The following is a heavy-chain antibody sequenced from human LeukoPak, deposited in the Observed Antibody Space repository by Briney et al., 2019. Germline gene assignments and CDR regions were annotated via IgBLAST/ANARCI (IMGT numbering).Heavy chain of an antibody. J-gene: IGHJ1*01. Sequence: SETLSLTCTVSGGSISSSSYYWGWIRQPPGKGLEWIGSIYYSGSTYYNPSLKSRVTISVDTSKNQFSLKLSSVTAADTAVYYCARGARDDFWSGPNEYFQHWGQGTLVTVSS. V-gene: IGHV4-39*01. D-gene: IGHD3-3*01. CDR1: GGSISSSSYY. CDR2: IYYSGST. CDR3: ARGARDDFWSGPNEYFQH.